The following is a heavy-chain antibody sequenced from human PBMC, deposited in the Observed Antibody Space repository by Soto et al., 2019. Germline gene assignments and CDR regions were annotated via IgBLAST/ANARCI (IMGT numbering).Heavy chain of an antibody. D-gene: IGHD3-22*01. CDR1: GFTFSSYS. Sequence: EVQLVESGGGLVKPGGSLRLSCAASGFTFSSYSMNWVRQAPGKGLEWVSSISSSSSYIYYADSVKGRFTISRDNAKNSLYLQMNSLRAEDTAVYYCARVFPDYDSSPWDIWGQGTMVTVSS. CDR3: ARVFPDYDSSPWDI. CDR2: ISSSSSYI. V-gene: IGHV3-21*01. J-gene: IGHJ3*02.